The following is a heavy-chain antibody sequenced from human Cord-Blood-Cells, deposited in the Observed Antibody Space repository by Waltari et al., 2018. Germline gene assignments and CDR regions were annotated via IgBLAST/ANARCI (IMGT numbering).Heavy chain of an antibody. D-gene: IGHD3-9*01. CDR3: ARLTRPDYDIWTGYWYFDL. V-gene: IGHV4-39*01. J-gene: IGHJ2*01. CDR1: GGSISSSSYY. Sequence: QLQLQESVPGLVKPSETLSLTCTVSGGSISSSSYYWGWIRQPPRQGLEWIGSIYYSGSTYYNPSLKSRVTISVDTSKNQFSLKLSSVTAADTAVYYCARLTRPDYDIWTGYWYFDLWGRGTLVTVSS. CDR2: IYYSGST.